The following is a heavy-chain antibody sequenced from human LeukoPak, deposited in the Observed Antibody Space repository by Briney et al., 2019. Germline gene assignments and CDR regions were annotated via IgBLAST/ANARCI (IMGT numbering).Heavy chain of an antibody. V-gene: IGHV3-23*01. D-gene: IGHD3-16*01. Sequence: PGGSLRLSCAASGFRFSDFTMTWVRQAPGKGPEWVSAIGGRGGSTYYADSVGGRFTISRDNSKDMVYLQMNSLKVEDTATYYCGKEGGAWGQGTKVTVS. J-gene: IGHJ5*02. CDR1: GFRFSDFT. CDR3: GKEGGA. CDR2: IGGRGGST.